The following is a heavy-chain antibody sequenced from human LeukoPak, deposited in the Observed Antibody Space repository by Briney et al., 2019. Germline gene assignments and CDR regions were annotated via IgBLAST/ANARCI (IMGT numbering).Heavy chain of an antibody. Sequence: GGSLRLSCAASGFTFGNYGMSWVRQAPGKGLEWVSGINWNGGSTGYADSVEGRFTISRDNAKNSQYLQRNSLRAEDTAVYYCATSPGLGYSSSLTGVDYWGQGTLVTVSS. J-gene: IGHJ4*02. CDR3: ATSPGLGYSSSLTGVDY. CDR1: GFTFGNYG. D-gene: IGHD6-6*01. V-gene: IGHV3-20*04. CDR2: INWNGGST.